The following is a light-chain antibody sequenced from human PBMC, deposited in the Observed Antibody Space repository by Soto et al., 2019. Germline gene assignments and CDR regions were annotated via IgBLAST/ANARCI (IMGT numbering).Light chain of an antibody. Sequence: QSVLTQPRSVSGSPGQSATISCTGTSSDVGGYNYVSWYQQHPGKAPKLMIYDVSKRPSGVPDRFSGSKSGNTASLTISGLQAEDEADYYCCSYAGSYTWVFGGGTKVTVL. V-gene: IGLV2-11*01. J-gene: IGLJ2*01. CDR1: SSDVGGYNY. CDR3: CSYAGSYTWV. CDR2: DVS.